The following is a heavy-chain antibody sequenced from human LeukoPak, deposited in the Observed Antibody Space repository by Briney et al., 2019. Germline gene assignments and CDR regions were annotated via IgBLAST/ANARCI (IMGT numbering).Heavy chain of an antibody. J-gene: IGHJ4*02. CDR1: GGSFSGYY. CDR2: INHSGST. V-gene: IGHV4-34*01. Sequence: PSETLSLTCAVYGGSFSGYYWSWIRQPPGKGLEWIGEINHSGSTNYNPSLKSRVTISVDTSKNQFSLKLSSVTAADTAVYYCARRAHYYDSSGYYLFDYWGQGTLVTVSS. CDR3: ARRAHYYDSSGYYLFDY. D-gene: IGHD3-22*01.